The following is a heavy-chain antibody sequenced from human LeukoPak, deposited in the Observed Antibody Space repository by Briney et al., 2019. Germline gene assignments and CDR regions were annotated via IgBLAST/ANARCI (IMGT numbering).Heavy chain of an antibody. D-gene: IGHD6-13*01. J-gene: IGHJ4*02. V-gene: IGHV3-23*01. CDR3: AKDKRTSIGEAGTFDY. CDR1: GFTFSSYA. Sequence: GGSLRLSCAASGFTFSSYAMSWVRQAPGKELEWVSAISGSGGSTYYADSVKGRFTISRDNSKNTLYLQMNSLRAEDTAVYYCAKDKRTSIGEAGTFDYWGQGTLVTVSS. CDR2: ISGSGGST.